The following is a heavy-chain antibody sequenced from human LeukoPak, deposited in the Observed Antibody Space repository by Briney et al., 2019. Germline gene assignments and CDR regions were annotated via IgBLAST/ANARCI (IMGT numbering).Heavy chain of an antibody. V-gene: IGHV4-34*01. Sequence: SETLSLTCAVYGGSFSGYYWSWIRQPPGKGLEWIGEINHSGSTNYNPSLKSRVTISVDTSKNRFSLKLSSVTAADTAVYYWARTRRGSSWYPLYYGMDVWGKGTTVTVSS. D-gene: IGHD6-13*01. CDR2: INHSGST. CDR1: GGSFSGYY. J-gene: IGHJ6*04. CDR3: ARTRRGSSWYPLYYGMDV.